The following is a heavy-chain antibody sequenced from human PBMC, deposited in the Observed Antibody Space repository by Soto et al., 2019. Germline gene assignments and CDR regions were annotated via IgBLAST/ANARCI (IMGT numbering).Heavy chain of an antibody. Sequence: VASVKVSCKASGGTFSSYAISWVRQAPGQGLEWMGGIIPIFGTANYAQKFQGRVTITADESTSTAYMELSSLRSEDTAVYYCARDGGGSYYFDYWGQGTLVTVSS. CDR2: IIPIFGTA. D-gene: IGHD1-26*01. CDR1: GGTFSSYA. CDR3: ARDGGGSYYFDY. J-gene: IGHJ4*02. V-gene: IGHV1-69*13.